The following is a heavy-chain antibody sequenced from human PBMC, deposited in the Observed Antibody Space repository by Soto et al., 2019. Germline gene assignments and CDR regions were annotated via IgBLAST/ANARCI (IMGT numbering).Heavy chain of an antibody. J-gene: IGHJ4*02. CDR3: AKDTPASTPYIGSSPDY. CDR1: GFTFSSYA. D-gene: IGHD1-26*01. Sequence: GGSLRLSCAASGFTFSSYAMSWVRQAPGKGLEWVSAISGSGGSTYYADSVKGRFTISRDNSKNTLYLQMNSLRAEDTAVYYCAKDTPASTPYIGSSPDYWGQGTLVTVSS. CDR2: ISGSGGST. V-gene: IGHV3-23*01.